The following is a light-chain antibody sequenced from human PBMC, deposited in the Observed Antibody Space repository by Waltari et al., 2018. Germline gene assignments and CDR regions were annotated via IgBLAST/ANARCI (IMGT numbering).Light chain of an antibody. Sequence: EIVMTQSPATLSVSPGERATLSCRASQSINSHLGWYQQRPGQAPRLLIYHESTRATGFPARFIGSGSGTEFTLTISSLQSEDFAVYYCQQYHDWPLTFGGGTKVEI. V-gene: IGKV3-15*01. CDR3: QQYHDWPLT. J-gene: IGKJ4*01. CDR1: QSINSH. CDR2: HES.